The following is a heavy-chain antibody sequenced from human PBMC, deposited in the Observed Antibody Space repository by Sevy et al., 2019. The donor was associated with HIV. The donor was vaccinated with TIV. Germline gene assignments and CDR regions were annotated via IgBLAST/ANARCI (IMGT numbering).Heavy chain of an antibody. V-gene: IGHV4-59*01. CDR3: ARGYSGYPIDY. CDR1: GGSISGYY. CDR2: IYYDGST. Sequence: SETLSLTYTVSGGSISGYYWTWIRQPPGKGLEWIGYIYYDGSTNYNPSLKSRVTMSLGTSRNQFSLKLSSVTAADTAVYYCARGYSGYPIDYWGQGTLVTVSS. D-gene: IGHD5-12*01. J-gene: IGHJ4*02.